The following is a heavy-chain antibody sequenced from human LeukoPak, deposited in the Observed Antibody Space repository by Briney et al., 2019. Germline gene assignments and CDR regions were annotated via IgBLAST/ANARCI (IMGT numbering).Heavy chain of an antibody. V-gene: IGHV4-34*01. CDR1: GGSFSGYY. Sequence: SETLSLTCAVYGGSFSGYYWSWIRQPPGKGLEWIGEINHSGSTNYNPSLKSRVTISVDTSKNQFSLKLSSVTAADTAVYYCARVRRSVDIVATPRGYYFDYWGQGTLVTVSS. CDR3: ARVRRSVDIVATPRGYYFDY. CDR2: INHSGST. J-gene: IGHJ4*02. D-gene: IGHD5-12*01.